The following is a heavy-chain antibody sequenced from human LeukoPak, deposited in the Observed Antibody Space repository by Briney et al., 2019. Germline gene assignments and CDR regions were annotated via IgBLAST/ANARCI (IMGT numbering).Heavy chain of an antibody. D-gene: IGHD3-3*01. CDR1: GFTFSSYA. CDR2: ISGSGGST. Sequence: GGSLRLSCAASGFTFSSYAMSWVHQAPGKGLEWVSAISGSGGSTYYADSVKGRFTISRDNSKNTLYLQMNSLRAEDTAVYYCAKKLGIFGVVNDAFDIWGQGTMVTVSS. J-gene: IGHJ3*02. CDR3: AKKLGIFGVVNDAFDI. V-gene: IGHV3-23*01.